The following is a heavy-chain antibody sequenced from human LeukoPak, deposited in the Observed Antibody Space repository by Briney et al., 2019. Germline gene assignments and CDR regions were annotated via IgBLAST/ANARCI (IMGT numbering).Heavy chain of an antibody. J-gene: IGHJ4*02. V-gene: IGHV4-39*07. CDR3: ARAYDILTGWFDY. D-gene: IGHD3-9*01. Sequence: SETLSLTCTVSGGSISSSSYYWGWIRQPPGKGLEWIGSIYYSGSTYYNPSLKSRVTISVDTSKNQFSLKLSSVTAADTALYYCARAYDILTGWFDYWGQGTLVTVSS. CDR2: IYYSGST. CDR1: GGSISSSSYY.